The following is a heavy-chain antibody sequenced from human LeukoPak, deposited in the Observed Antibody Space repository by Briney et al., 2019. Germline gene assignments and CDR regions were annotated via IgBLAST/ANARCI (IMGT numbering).Heavy chain of an antibody. D-gene: IGHD2-15*01. V-gene: IGHV3-11*05. CDR3: ARARYCGGSCYYFDC. Sequence: PGGSLRLSCAATAFTFSDYYMSWIRQAPGKGLEWVSYISSSSSYTNYADSVKGRFTISRDNSKNSLYLQMNSLRAEDTAVYYCARARYCGGSCYYFDCWGQGTLVTVSS. J-gene: IGHJ4*02. CDR1: AFTFSDYY. CDR2: ISSSSSYT.